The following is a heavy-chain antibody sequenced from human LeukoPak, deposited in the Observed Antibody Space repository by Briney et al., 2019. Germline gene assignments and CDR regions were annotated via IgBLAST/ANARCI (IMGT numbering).Heavy chain of an antibody. Sequence: SKTLSLTCAVSGYSISSGYYWGWIRQPPGKGLEWIGSIYYSGSTYYNPSLKSRVTISIDTSKNQFSLKLSSVTAADTAVYYCARGTYYYDSGADYWGQGTLVTVSS. J-gene: IGHJ4*02. CDR1: GYSISSGYY. D-gene: IGHD3-22*01. CDR3: ARGTYYYDSGADY. V-gene: IGHV4-38-2*01. CDR2: IYYSGST.